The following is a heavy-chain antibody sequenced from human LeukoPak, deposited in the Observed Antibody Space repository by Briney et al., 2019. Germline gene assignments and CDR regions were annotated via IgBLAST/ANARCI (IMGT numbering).Heavy chain of an antibody. CDR1: GFTFSDYD. Sequence: PGGSLRLPCSAFGFTFSDYDMNWVRQAPGKGLEWVSSISGRTSHIYYGESVKGRFTISRDNAKNSLYLQMNSLGAEDTAVYYCGRAFPPLRTSSAGDLWGQGTLVTVSS. CDR3: GRAFPPLRTSSAGDL. D-gene: IGHD3-16*01. J-gene: IGHJ4*02. CDR2: ISGRTSHI. V-gene: IGHV3-21*01.